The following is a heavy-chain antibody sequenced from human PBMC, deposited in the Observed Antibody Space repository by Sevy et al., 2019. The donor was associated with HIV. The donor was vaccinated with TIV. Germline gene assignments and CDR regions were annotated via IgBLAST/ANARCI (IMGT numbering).Heavy chain of an antibody. Sequence: GGYLRLSCAASGFTFSSYAMSWVRQAPGKGLEWVSAISGSGGSTYYADSVKGRFTISRDNSKNTLYLQMNSLRAEDTAVYYCAKEGQIVVVAAAIDYWGQGTLVTVSS. V-gene: IGHV3-23*01. CDR1: GFTFSSYA. CDR3: AKEGQIVVVAAAIDY. J-gene: IGHJ4*02. CDR2: ISGSGGST. D-gene: IGHD2-2*01.